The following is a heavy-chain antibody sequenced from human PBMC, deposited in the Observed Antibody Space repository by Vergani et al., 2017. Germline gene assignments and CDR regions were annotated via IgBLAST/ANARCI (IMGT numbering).Heavy chain of an antibody. V-gene: IGHV4-30-4*08. D-gene: IGHD3-3*01. CDR1: GGSISSGDYY. J-gene: IGHJ5*02. CDR2: IYYSGST. CDR3: ARINYDFWSGRNWFDP. Sequence: QVQLQESGPGLVKPSQTLSLTCTVSGGSISSGDYYWSWIRKPPGKGLEWIGYIYYSGSTYYNPSLKSRVTISVDTSKNQFSLKLSSVTAADTAVYYCARINYDFWSGRNWFDPWGQGTLVTVSS.